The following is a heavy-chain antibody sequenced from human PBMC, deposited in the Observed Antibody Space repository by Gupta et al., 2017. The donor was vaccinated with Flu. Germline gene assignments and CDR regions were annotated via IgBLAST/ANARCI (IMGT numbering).Heavy chain of an antibody. V-gene: IGHV1-46*01. J-gene: IGHJ4*02. CDR3: ARSSYYLPFDF. D-gene: IGHD3-10*01. CDR1: GYTFTNYF. CDR2: INPSGGST. Sequence: QVQLVQSGAEVKKPGASVKVSCKASGYTFTNYFIHWVRQAPGQGLEWMGIINPSGGSTNYAQTFQGRVTVTRDTSTSTVYVELSSLRSEDTAVYYCARSSYYLPFDFWGQGTLVTVSS.